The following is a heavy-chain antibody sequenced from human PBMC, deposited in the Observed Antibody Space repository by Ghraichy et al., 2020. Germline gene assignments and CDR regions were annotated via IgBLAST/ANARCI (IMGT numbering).Heavy chain of an antibody. CDR2: ISGSGGST. CDR1: GFTFSSYA. V-gene: IGHV3-23*01. Sequence: GGSLRLSCAASGFTFSSYAMSWVRQAPGKGLEWVSAISGSGGSTYYADSVKGRFTISRDNSKNTLYLQMNSLRAEDTAVYYCAKGTYYDFWSGLSYWYFDLWGRGTLVTVSS. CDR3: AKGTYYDFWSGLSYWYFDL. D-gene: IGHD3-3*01. J-gene: IGHJ2*01.